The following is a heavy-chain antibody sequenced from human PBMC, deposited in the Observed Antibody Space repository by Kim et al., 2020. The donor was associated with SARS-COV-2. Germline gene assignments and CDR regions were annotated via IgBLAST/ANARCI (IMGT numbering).Heavy chain of an antibody. D-gene: IGHD2-15*01. CDR2: IRSKAYGGTT. CDR3: TRGGCSGGSCYSGVDY. V-gene: IGHV3-49*03. Sequence: GGSLRLSCTASGFTFGDYAMSWFRQAPGKGLEWVGFIRSKAYGGTTEYAASVKGRFTISRDDSKSIAYLQMNSLKTEDTAVYYCTRGGCSGGSCYSGVDYGGQGTLVTVSS. J-gene: IGHJ4*02. CDR1: GFTFGDYA.